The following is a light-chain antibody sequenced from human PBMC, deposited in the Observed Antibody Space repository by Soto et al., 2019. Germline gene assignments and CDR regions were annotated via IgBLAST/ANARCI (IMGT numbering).Light chain of an antibody. J-gene: IGKJ1*01. CDR3: QQYNNWPPT. CDR2: GAS. Sequence: EIVMTQSPATLSVSPGERATLSCRASQSVNSALAWYQQKPGQVPRLLIYGASTRATGIPARFSGSGSGTEFTLTISSLQSEDFAVYYCQQYNNWPPTFGQGTKVEI. CDR1: QSVNSA. V-gene: IGKV3-15*01.